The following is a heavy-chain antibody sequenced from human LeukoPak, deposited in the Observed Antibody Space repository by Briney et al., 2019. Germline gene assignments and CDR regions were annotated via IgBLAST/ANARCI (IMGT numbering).Heavy chain of an antibody. V-gene: IGHV3-21*04. Sequence: GGSLRLSCAASGFTFSSYSMNWVRQAPGKGLEWVSSITRSNYIYYADSVKGRFTISRDNAKNSLYLQMNSLRAEDTAVYYCAKPARTDAFDIWGQGTMITVSS. D-gene: IGHD1-14*01. J-gene: IGHJ3*02. CDR3: AKPARTDAFDI. CDR2: ITRSNYI. CDR1: GFTFSSYS.